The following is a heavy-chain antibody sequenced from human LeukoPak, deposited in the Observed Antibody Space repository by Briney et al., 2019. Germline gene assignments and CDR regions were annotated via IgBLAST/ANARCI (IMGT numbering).Heavy chain of an antibody. V-gene: IGHV3-30-3*01. Sequence: PGRSLRLSCAASGFTFSSYAMHWVRQAPGKGLERVAVISYDGSNKYYADSVKGRFTISRDNSKNTLYLQMNSLRAEDTAVYYCATLVEMATIVFDYWGQGTLVTVSS. CDR1: GFTFSSYA. D-gene: IGHD5-24*01. CDR3: ATLVEMATIVFDY. J-gene: IGHJ4*02. CDR2: ISYDGSNK.